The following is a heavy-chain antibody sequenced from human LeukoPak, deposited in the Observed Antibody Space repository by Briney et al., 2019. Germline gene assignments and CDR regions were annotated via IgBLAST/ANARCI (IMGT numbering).Heavy chain of an antibody. CDR1: GFTLGSYS. D-gene: IGHD3-22*01. CDR2: ISGSGGST. J-gene: IGHJ5*02. V-gene: IGHV3-23*01. Sequence: GGSLRLSCVGSGFTLGSYSMNWVRQAPGKGLEWVSAISGSGGSTYYADSVKGRFTISRDNSKNTLYLQMNSLRAEDTAVYYCAKDRHRGYYDSSGYYPWGQGTLVTVSS. CDR3: AKDRHRGYYDSSGYYP.